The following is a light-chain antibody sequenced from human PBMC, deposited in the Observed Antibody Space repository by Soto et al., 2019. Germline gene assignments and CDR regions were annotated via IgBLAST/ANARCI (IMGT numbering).Light chain of an antibody. CDR1: HSVRRN. V-gene: IGKV3-15*01. CDR2: AAS. Sequence: ETVMTQSPVTLSLSPGDRATLSCRASHSVRRNLALYQQKPGQPPRLLIYAASTRANGIPGRFSGSGSGTEFTLTISILQSEDSAVYYCQQYNDGPPLTFGGGTKVEIK. J-gene: IGKJ4*01. CDR3: QQYNDGPPLT.